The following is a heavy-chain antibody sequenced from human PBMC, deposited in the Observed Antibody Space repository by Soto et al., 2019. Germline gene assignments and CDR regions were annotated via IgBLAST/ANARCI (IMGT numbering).Heavy chain of an antibody. Sequence: QVQLQQWGAGLLKPSETLSLTCAVYGGSFSGYYWSWIRQPPGKGLEWIGEINHSGSTNYNPSLKSRVTISVDTSKTQFSLKLSSVTAADTAVYYCAREWFGELFEENWFDPWGQGTLVTVSS. V-gene: IGHV4-34*01. CDR3: AREWFGELFEENWFDP. D-gene: IGHD3-10*01. J-gene: IGHJ5*02. CDR2: INHSGST. CDR1: GGSFSGYY.